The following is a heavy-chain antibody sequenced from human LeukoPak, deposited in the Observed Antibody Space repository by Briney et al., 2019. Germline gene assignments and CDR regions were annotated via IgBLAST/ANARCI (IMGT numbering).Heavy chain of an antibody. CDR1: GFTFSTSI. CDR2: ISYDGNNK. CDR3: AKEVTAAGGNFEY. V-gene: IGHV3-30*18. D-gene: IGHD6-13*01. J-gene: IGHJ4*02. Sequence: GGSLRLSCAASGFTFSTSIMHWVRQAPGKGLEWVAVISYDGNNKYYADSVKGRFTISRDNSKSTLYVQMNSLRVEDTAVYYCAKEVTAAGGNFEYWGQGTLVTVSS.